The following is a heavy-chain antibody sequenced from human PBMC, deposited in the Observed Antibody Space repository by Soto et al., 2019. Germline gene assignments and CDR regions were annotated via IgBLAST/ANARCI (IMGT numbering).Heavy chain of an antibody. Sequence: ASVKVSCKASGGTFSSYAIGWVRQAPGQGLEWMGGIIPIFGTANYAQKFQGRVTITADESTSTAYMELSSLRSEDTAVYYCAAGRKGYDFWSGYYISGPYYYYGMDVWGQGTTVTVSS. J-gene: IGHJ6*02. CDR3: AAGRKGYDFWSGYYISGPYYYYGMDV. V-gene: IGHV1-69*13. CDR2: IIPIFGTA. CDR1: GGTFSSYA. D-gene: IGHD3-3*01.